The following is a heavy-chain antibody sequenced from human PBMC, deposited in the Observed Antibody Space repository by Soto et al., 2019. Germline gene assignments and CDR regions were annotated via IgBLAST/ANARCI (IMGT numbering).Heavy chain of an antibody. D-gene: IGHD3-3*01. Sequence: QAQLVQSGVEVKKPGASVRVSCKASGYTFTNYGITWVRQAPGQGLEWLGWISGYNGNTNYAQKFQGRVTMTTDTSTSTAYMDLTSLRYDDTAVYYCARGGRFAVADTDYWGQGTLLTVSS. CDR1: GYTFTNYG. CDR2: ISGYNGNT. CDR3: ARGGRFAVADTDY. V-gene: IGHV1-18*01. J-gene: IGHJ4*02.